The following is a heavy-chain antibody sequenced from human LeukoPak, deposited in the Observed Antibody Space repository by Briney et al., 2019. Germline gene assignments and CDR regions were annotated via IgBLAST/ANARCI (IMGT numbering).Heavy chain of an antibody. CDR1: GFTFSSYE. J-gene: IGHJ6*03. V-gene: IGHV3-48*03. CDR3: ARDRTTIYDVYPEQYYYYYMDV. D-gene: IGHD3-3*01. Sequence: GGSLRLSCAASGFTFSSYEMNWVRQAPGKGLLWVSYISSSGSTIYYADSVKGRFTISRDNAKNSLYLQMNSLRAEDTAVYYCARDRTTIYDVYPEQYYYYYMDVWGKGTPVTISS. CDR2: ISSSGSTI.